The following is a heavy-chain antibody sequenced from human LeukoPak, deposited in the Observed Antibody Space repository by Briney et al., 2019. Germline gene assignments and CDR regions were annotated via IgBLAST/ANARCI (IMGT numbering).Heavy chain of an antibody. CDR2: ISGSGGST. D-gene: IGHD6-19*01. Sequence: GGSLRLSCAASGFTFSSYAMSWVRQAPGKGLEWVSAISGSGGSTYYADSVKGRFTISRDNSKSTLYLQMNSLRAEDTAVYYCAKASSGWFAGYWGQGTLVTVSS. V-gene: IGHV3-23*01. CDR3: AKASSGWFAGY. CDR1: GFTFSSYA. J-gene: IGHJ4*02.